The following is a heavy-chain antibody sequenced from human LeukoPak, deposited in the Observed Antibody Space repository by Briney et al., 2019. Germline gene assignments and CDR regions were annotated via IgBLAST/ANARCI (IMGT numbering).Heavy chain of an antibody. D-gene: IGHD2-15*01. V-gene: IGHV3-23*01. J-gene: IGHJ4*02. CDR3: AKDLDIVVVVAATLGTGLDY. CDR1: GFTFGTYG. CDR2: ISNSGLRT. Sequence: GGSLRLSCAASGFTFGTYGMSWVRQAPGKGLEWVSGISNSGLRTFYADSVKGRFTISRDNSKNTLYLQMNSLRAEDTAVYYCAKDLDIVVVVAATLGTGLDYWGQGTLVTVSS.